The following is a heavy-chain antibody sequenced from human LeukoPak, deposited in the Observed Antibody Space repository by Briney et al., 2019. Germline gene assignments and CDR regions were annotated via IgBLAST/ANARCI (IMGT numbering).Heavy chain of an antibody. CDR2: ISGSSSYI. Sequence: PGGSLRLSCAASGFTFSSYNMNWVRQAPGKGLEWVSSISGSSSYIYYADSVKGRFTISRDNAKNSLYLQMNSLRAEDTAVFYCARDLEYYDSSGYYTGDYYYYGMDVWGQGTTVTVSS. CDR3: ARDLEYYDSSGYYTGDYYYYGMDV. V-gene: IGHV3-21*01. J-gene: IGHJ6*02. D-gene: IGHD3-22*01. CDR1: GFTFSSYN.